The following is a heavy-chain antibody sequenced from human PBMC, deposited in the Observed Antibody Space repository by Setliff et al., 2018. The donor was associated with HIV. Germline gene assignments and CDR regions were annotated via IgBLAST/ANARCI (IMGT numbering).Heavy chain of an antibody. D-gene: IGHD3-22*01. Sequence: GGSLRLSCEGSGFTPSDYYMNWIRQAPGKGLEWISYISSTGSARHYADSVQGRFSISRDNAKKSLYLQMNNLRAEDTAIYYCASSRPPDDSSGYLDHWGQGTLVTVSS. J-gene: IGHJ4*01. CDR3: ASSRPPDDSSGYLDH. V-gene: IGHV3-11*01. CDR1: GFTPSDYY. CDR2: ISSTGSAR.